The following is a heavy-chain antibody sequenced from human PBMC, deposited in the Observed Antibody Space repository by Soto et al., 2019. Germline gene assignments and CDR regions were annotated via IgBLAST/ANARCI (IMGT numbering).Heavy chain of an antibody. V-gene: IGHV3-23*01. CDR1: GFTFSSYA. J-gene: IGHJ4*02. CDR2: ISGSGGST. Sequence: QAGGSLRLSCAASGFTFSSYAMSWVRQAPGKGLEWVSAISGSGGSTYYADSVKGRFTISRDNSKNTLYLQMNSLRAEDTAVYYCAKDLAKYYYGSGSYSRGVSFDYWGQGTLVTVSS. CDR3: AKDLAKYYYGSGSYSRGVSFDY. D-gene: IGHD3-10*01.